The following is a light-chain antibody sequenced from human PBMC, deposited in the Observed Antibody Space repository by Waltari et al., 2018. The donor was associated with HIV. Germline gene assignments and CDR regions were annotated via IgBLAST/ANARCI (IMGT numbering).Light chain of an antibody. CDR1: NIRSKN. V-gene: IGLV3-21*04. CDR2: DDS. CDR3: QVWDSTYDSWV. Sequence: SYVLTQPPSVSVAPGETARITCGGNNIRSKNVHWYQQEPGQAAVLVIYDDSARPSVNPERLCGSNSGSTATLAISRVEAGDEADYYCQVWDSTYDSWVFGGGTNLAVL. J-gene: IGLJ3*02.